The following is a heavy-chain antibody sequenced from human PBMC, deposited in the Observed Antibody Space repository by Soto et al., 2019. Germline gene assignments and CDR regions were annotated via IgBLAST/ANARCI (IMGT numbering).Heavy chain of an antibody. V-gene: IGHV3-21*01. Sequence: EVQLVESGGGLVKPGGSLRLSCAASGFTFSSYTMSWVRQAPGKGLEWVSSISSSSAYIYYADSLKGRFTISRDNAKNSLYLQVNSLRAEDTAVDYCARGAVAGAGIPTYYFDYWGQGTLVTVSS. CDR1: GFTFSSYT. CDR3: ARGAVAGAGIPTYYFDY. D-gene: IGHD6-13*01. CDR2: ISSSSAYI. J-gene: IGHJ4*02.